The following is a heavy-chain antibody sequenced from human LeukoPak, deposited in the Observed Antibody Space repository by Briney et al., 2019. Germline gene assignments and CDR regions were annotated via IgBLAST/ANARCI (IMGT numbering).Heavy chain of an antibody. CDR2: ISSNSKYI. Sequence: GWSLRLSCAASGFTFNVYSMNWVPQAPGKGLEWVSSISSNSKYIYYADSMRGRFTVSRDNAKNSLFLQLNSLRAEDTAVYYCARDSSDFDYWGQGTLVTVSS. J-gene: IGHJ4*02. CDR1: GFTFNVYS. V-gene: IGHV3-21*01. D-gene: IGHD3-22*01. CDR3: ARDSSDFDY.